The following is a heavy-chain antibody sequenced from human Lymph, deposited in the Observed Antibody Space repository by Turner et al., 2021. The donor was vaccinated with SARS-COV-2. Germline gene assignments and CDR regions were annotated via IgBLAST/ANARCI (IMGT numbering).Heavy chain of an antibody. CDR1: GYTLTELS. CDR2: FDPEDGEI. D-gene: IGHD2-15*01. J-gene: IGHJ6*02. V-gene: IGHV1-24*01. CDR3: ATVLCTGSSCYYYGMDV. Sequence: QVQLVQSGAEGKKPGASVKVSCQVSGYTLTELSMHWVRQAPGKGLEWMGGFDPEDGEIIYAQKFQGRVTMTEDTSTDTAYMELSSLRSEDTAVYYCATVLCTGSSCYYYGMDVWGQGTTVTVSS.